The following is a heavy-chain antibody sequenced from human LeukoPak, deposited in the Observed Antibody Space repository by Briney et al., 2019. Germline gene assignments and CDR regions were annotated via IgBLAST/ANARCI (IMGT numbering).Heavy chain of an antibody. V-gene: IGHV1-8*01. CDR3: AIVTGIAEAFDI. CDR1: VYTFTSYD. J-gene: IGHJ3*02. Sequence: ASVKVSCKASVYTFTSYDINWVRQATGQGLEWMGWMNPNSGNTGYAQKFQGRVTMTRNTSISTAYMELSSLRSEDTAVYYCAIVTGIAEAFDIWGQGTIVTVSS. D-gene: IGHD6-13*01. CDR2: MNPNSGNT.